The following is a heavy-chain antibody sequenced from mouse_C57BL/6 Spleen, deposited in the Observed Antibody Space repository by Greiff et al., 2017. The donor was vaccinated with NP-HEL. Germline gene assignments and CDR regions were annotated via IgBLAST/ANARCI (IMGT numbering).Heavy chain of an antibody. J-gene: IGHJ2*01. D-gene: IGHD1-1*01. CDR2: FYPGSGSI. CDR3: ARNDPLAANYGGPYFDY. CDR1: GYTFTEYT. Sequence: VQLQQSGAELVKPGASVKLSCKASGYTFTEYTIHWVKQRSGQGLEWIGWFYPGSGSIKYNEKFKGKATLTADKSSSTVYMELSRLTSKDSTVYCCARNDPLAANYGGPYFDYWGQGTTLTVSS. V-gene: IGHV1-62-2*01.